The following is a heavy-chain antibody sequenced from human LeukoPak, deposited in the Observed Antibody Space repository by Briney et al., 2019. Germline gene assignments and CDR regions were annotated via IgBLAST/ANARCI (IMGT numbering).Heavy chain of an antibody. V-gene: IGHV1-69*06. CDR3: AREDDILTGYFDY. J-gene: IGHJ4*02. CDR1: GGTFISYA. Sequence: ASVKVSCKASGGTFISYAISGVRQAPGQGLEWMGGIIPIFGTANYVQKFQGRVTITADKSTSTAYMELSSLRSEDTAVYYCAREDDILTGYFDYWGQGTLVTVSS. CDR2: IIPIFGTA. D-gene: IGHD3-9*01.